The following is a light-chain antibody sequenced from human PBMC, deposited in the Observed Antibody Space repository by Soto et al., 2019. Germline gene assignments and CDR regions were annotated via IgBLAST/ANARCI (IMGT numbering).Light chain of an antibody. Sequence: DIVMTQSPDSLAVSLGERATINCKSSQSVLYSSNNKNYLAWYQQKPGQPPKLLIYWASTRESGVPDRFSGSGSGTDFALTISSLQAEDGAVYYCQQYLGTPGTFGPGTKVDIK. J-gene: IGKJ3*01. CDR3: QQYLGTPGT. CDR1: QSVLYSSNNKNY. V-gene: IGKV4-1*01. CDR2: WAS.